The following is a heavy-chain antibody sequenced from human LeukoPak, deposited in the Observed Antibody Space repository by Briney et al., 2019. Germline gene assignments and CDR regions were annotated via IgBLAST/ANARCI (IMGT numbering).Heavy chain of an antibody. CDR2: IYYSGTT. Sequence: GSLRLSCAASGFTFSDYYMGWIRQPPGKGLEWIGSIYYSGTTYYNPSLKSRVTISVDTSKNQFSLKLSSVTAADTAVYYCARDREGYSGYDYDFDFWGQGALVTVSS. J-gene: IGHJ4*02. D-gene: IGHD5-12*01. CDR3: ARDREGYSGYDYDFDF. V-gene: IGHV4-38-2*02. CDR1: GFTFSDYY.